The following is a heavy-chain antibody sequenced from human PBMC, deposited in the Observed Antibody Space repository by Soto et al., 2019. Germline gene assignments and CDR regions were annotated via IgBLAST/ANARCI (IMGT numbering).Heavy chain of an antibody. V-gene: IGHV1-2*04. Sequence: ASVKVSCKASGYTFTACYIHCLRQAPGQGLEWMGWVNPHSGATVFAQKFLGSVTLTTDTSINTAYMELTSLTSDDTALYYCARPPNPWEPYAFHIWGHGTLVTVSS. CDR3: ARPPNPWEPYAFHI. CDR2: VNPHSGAT. CDR1: GYTFTACY. J-gene: IGHJ3*02. D-gene: IGHD1-26*01.